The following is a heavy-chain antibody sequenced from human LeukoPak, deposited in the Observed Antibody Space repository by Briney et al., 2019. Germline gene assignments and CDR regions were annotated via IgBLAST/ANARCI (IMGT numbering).Heavy chain of an antibody. D-gene: IGHD6-13*01. CDR1: GFTFSSYA. J-gene: IGHJ4*02. CDR2: ISSNGGST. V-gene: IGHV3-64*01. CDR3: ARENLPYSSSWYYFDY. Sequence: GGSLRLSCAASGFTFSSYAMHWVRQAPGKGLEYVSAISSNGGSTYYANSVKGRFTISRDNSKNTLYLQMGSLRAEDMAVYYCARENLPYSSSWYYFDYWGQGTLVTVSS.